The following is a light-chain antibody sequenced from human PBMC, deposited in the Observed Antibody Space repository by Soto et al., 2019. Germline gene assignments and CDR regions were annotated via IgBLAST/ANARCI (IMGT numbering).Light chain of an antibody. J-gene: IGKJ5*01. Sequence: EIVLTQSPGSLSLSPGEGATLSCRASQSVSTNVAWYQQRPGQPPKLLIFGASSRATGIPARFSGSGSGTDFTLIINRLQPEDFALYFCQHYGRVSPIAFGLGTRLEIK. CDR1: QSVSTN. CDR2: GAS. CDR3: QHYGRVSPIA. V-gene: IGKV3-20*01.